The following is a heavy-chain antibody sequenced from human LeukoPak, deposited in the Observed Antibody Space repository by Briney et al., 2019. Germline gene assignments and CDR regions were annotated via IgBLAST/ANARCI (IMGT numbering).Heavy chain of an antibody. CDR2: IYHSGST. V-gene: IGHV4-30-2*01. J-gene: IGHJ4*02. CDR3: ARGSWYVDY. D-gene: IGHD1-26*01. CDR1: GGSISSGGYY. Sequence: SETLSLTCTVSGGSISSGGYYWSWIRQPPGKGLEWIGYIYHSGSTYYNPSLKSRVTISVDRSKNQFSLKLSSVTAADTAVYYCARGSWYVDYWGQGTLVTVSS.